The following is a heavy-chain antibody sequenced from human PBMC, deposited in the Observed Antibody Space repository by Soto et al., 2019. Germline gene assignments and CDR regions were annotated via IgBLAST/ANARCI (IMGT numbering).Heavy chain of an antibody. CDR3: ARGDRGAFDL. Sequence: EVQLVESGGGLVQPGESLRLSCAASVCTFSYYWMHWVRQAPGKGLVWVSRIHSAGISTTYADSVKGRFTISRDNARNTLHLQINTLKAEHTAAYYCARGDRGAFDLWGQGKVVTVSS. CDR1: VCTFSYYW. CDR2: IHSAGIST. V-gene: IGHV3-74*01. J-gene: IGHJ3*01. D-gene: IGHD1-26*01.